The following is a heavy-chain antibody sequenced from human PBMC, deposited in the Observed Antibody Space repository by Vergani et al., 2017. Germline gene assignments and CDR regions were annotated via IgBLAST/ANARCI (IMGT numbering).Heavy chain of an antibody. D-gene: IGHD6-19*01. CDR1: GFTFSSYG. Sequence: QVQLVESGGGVVQPGGSLILSCAASGFTFSSYGMHWVRQAPGKGLEWVAFIRYDGSNKYYADSVKGRFTISRDNSKNKLYLQMNSLRAEDTAVYYCAKDGPSSGXYLRKDYYYYGMDVWGQGTTVTVSS. CDR3: AKDGPSSGXYLRKDYYYYGMDV. V-gene: IGHV3-30*02. J-gene: IGHJ6*02. CDR2: IRYDGSNK.